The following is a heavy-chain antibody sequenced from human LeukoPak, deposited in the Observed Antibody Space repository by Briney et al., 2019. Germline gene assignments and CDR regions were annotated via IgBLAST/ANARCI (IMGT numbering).Heavy chain of an antibody. Sequence: SETLSLTCTVSGGSISSYYWSWIRQPPGKGLEWIGYIYYSGSTNYNPSLKSRVTISVDTSKNQFSLKLSSVTAADTAVYYCARLWGSSSWYWGSYFDYWGQGTLVTVSS. CDR3: ARLWGSSSWYWGSYFDY. CDR1: GGSISSYY. V-gene: IGHV4-59*08. D-gene: IGHD6-13*01. J-gene: IGHJ4*02. CDR2: IYYSGST.